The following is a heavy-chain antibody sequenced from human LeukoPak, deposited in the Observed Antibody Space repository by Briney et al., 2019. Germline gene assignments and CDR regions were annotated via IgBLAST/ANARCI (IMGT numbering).Heavy chain of an antibody. V-gene: IGHV3-74*01. CDR3: ASDSPYYGMDV. CDR1: GFPFSSYW. Sequence: GGSLRLSCAASGFPFSSYWMHWVRQVPGKGLLWVSRINSDGSATIYADSVRGRFTISRDNAKNTLYLRMSGLRVEDTAVYHCASDSPYYGMDVWGQGTTVTVSS. J-gene: IGHJ6*02. CDR2: INSDGSAT.